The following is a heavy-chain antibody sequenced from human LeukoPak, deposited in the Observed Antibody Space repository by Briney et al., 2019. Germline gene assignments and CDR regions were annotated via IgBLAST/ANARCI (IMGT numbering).Heavy chain of an antibody. J-gene: IGHJ6*02. D-gene: IGHD3-3*01. CDR3: ARAGYDFWSGYYAYPYYYGMDV. CDR1: GFTFSSYW. V-gene: IGHV3-7*01. CDR2: IKQEGSGK. Sequence: GGSLRLSWAASGFTFSSYWMSWVRQAPGKGREGVANIKQEGSGKYYVDSVKGRFTISRDNAKNSLYLQMNSLRAEDTAVYYCARAGYDFWSGYYAYPYYYGMDVWGQGTTVTVSS.